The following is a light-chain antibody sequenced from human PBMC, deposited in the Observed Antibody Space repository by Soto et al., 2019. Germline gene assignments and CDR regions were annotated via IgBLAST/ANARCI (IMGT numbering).Light chain of an antibody. CDR2: AAS. CDR1: QCINSY. CDR3: LQYRGYVPT. V-gene: IGKV1-17*03. Sequence: DIQMTHSPSAMSASVGDSVTITCRASQCINSYLAGFQQKPGKVPKRLIYAASNLESGVPSRFSGSGSGTEFTHTINSLQPEDFATYYCLQYRGYVPTFGGGTKVDIK. J-gene: IGKJ4*01.